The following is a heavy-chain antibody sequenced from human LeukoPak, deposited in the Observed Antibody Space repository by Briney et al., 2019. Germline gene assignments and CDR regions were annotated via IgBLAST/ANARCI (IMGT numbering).Heavy chain of an antibody. CDR3: AKEMLLSYYYYGMDV. CDR2: ISYDGSNK. CDR1: GFTFSSYG. J-gene: IGHJ6*02. V-gene: IGHV3-30*18. Sequence: PGGSLRLSCAASGFTFSSYGMHWVRQAPGKGLEWVAVISYDGSNKCYADSVKDRFTISRDNSKNTLYLQMNSLRAEDTAVYYCAKEMLLSYYYYGMDVWGQGTTVTVSS. D-gene: IGHD2-21*01.